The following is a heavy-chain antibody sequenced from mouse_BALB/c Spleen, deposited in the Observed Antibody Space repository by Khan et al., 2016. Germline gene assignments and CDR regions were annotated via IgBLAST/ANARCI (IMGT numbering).Heavy chain of an antibody. D-gene: IGHD4-1*01. CDR2: IRNKANGYTT. Sequence: EVELVESGGGLVQPGGSLRLSCATSGFTFTDYYMSWVRQPPGKALEWLGFIRNKANGYTTEYSASVKGRFTISRDNSQSILYLQMNTLRAEDSATYYCARGGLTCVSFDYWGQGTTLTVSS. V-gene: IGHV7-3*02. J-gene: IGHJ2*01. CDR3: ARGGLTCVSFDY. CDR1: GFTFTDYY.